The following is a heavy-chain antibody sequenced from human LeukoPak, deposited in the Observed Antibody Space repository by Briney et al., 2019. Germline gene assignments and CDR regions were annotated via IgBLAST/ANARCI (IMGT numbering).Heavy chain of an antibody. J-gene: IGHJ5*02. V-gene: IGHV1-69*13. CDR1: GGTFSNYA. CDR2: IIPIFGTA. Sequence: SVKVSCKASGGTFSNYAISWVRQAPGQGGEWMGGIIPIFGTANYAQKFQGRVTITADESTTTAYIELSSLRSEDTAVYYCAREARIAAAGPPDWFDPWGQGTLVTVSS. D-gene: IGHD6-13*01. CDR3: AREARIAAAGPPDWFDP.